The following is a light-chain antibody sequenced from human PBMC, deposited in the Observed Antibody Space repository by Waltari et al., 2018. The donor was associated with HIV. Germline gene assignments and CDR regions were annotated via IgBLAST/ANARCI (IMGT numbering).Light chain of an antibody. CDR1: SSNIGAGYD. V-gene: IGLV1-40*01. Sequence: ISCTGSSSNIGAGYDVHWYQQLPGTAPRVLIYGNSNRPSGVPDRFSGSKSGTSASLAITGLQAEDEADYYCQSYDTSLSGSGVFGGGTKLTVL. J-gene: IGLJ2*01. CDR2: GNS. CDR3: QSYDTSLSGSGV.